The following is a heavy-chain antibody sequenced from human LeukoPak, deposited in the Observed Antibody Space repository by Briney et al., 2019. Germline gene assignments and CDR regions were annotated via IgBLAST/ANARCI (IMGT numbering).Heavy chain of an antibody. CDR3: ARTYCGGDCPELV. CDR1: GGSISSYY. Sequence: SETLSLTCTVSGGSISSYYWSWIRQPPGKGLEWIGYIYYSGSTNYNPSLKSRVTISVDTSKNQFSLKLSSVTAADTAVYYCARTYCGGDCPELVWGQGTTVTVSS. J-gene: IGHJ6*02. V-gene: IGHV4-59*08. D-gene: IGHD2-21*02. CDR2: IYYSGST.